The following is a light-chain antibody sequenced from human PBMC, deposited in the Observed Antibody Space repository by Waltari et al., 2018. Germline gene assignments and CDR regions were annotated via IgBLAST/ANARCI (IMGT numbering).Light chain of an antibody. J-gene: IGLJ2*01. CDR2: DVT. Sequence: QSALTQPASVSWSPGQSITLPCTGTTSDIGYYNYISWYQQYPGKAPKLMIFDVTRWPSGVSHRFSGSKSGNTASLTISGLQAEDEADYFCAAYTSTNTVIFGGGTKVTVL. CDR1: TSDIGYYNY. CDR3: AAYTSTNTVI. V-gene: IGLV2-14*01.